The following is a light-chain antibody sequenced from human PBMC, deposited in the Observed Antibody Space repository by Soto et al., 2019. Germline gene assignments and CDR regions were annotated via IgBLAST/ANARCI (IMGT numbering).Light chain of an antibody. V-gene: IGLV2-14*01. CDR2: DVN. J-gene: IGLJ1*01. Sequence: QSVLTQPASVSGSPGQSITFSCTGTSSDVGHYNFVSWYQQHPGKAPKVMIYDVNNRPSGVSNRFSGSKSGNTASLTISGLQAEDEADYYCSSYTTSRTYVFGAGTKVTVL. CDR3: SSYTTSRTYV. CDR1: SSDVGHYNF.